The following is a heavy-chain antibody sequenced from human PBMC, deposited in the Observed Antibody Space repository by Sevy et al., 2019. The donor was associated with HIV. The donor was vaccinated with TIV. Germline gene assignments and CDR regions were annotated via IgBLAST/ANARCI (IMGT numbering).Heavy chain of an antibody. V-gene: IGHV1-8*01. J-gene: IGHJ4*02. Sequence: ASVKVSCRTSGYTFTTYDINWVRQATGQGLEWMGWMNPSRGNTGSAQKFQGRLTMTRDTSTSTAYMELSSLESQDTAVYYCARRRGFGESLGLGYWGQGTLVNVSS. D-gene: IGHD3-10*01. CDR1: GYTFTTYD. CDR2: MNPSRGNT. CDR3: ARRRGFGESLGLGY.